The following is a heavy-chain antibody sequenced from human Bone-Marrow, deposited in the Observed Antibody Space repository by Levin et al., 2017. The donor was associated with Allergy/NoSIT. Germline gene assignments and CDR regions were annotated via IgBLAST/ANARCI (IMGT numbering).Heavy chain of an antibody. V-gene: IGHV4-39*07. Sequence: SETLSLTCTVSGGSITSSSDYWAWIRQPPGKGLEWIASIHHSGNGYYNESLRSRVTISVDTSKNQFSLSLSSVTAADTAEYYCARQRYDLWSANWFDPWGQGTLVTVTS. CDR1: GGSITSSSDY. CDR3: ARQRYDLWSANWFDP. D-gene: IGHD3-3*01. J-gene: IGHJ5*02. CDR2: IHHSGNG.